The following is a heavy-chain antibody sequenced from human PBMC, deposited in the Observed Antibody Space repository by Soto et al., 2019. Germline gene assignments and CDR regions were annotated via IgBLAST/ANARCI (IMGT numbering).Heavy chain of an antibody. Sequence: QVQLVQSGAEVKKPGASVTFSCRSSGDTFNDYYIHWVRQAPGQGLEWMGWINPNGGVTKYAQKFQGWVTMTRDTSIRTVYMQLSRLRSDDTAVYYCARESGGATATLDYYYFYMDVWGTGTTVTVSS. CDR3: ARESGGATATLDYYYFYMDV. CDR1: GDTFNDYY. CDR2: INPNGGVT. V-gene: IGHV1-2*04. D-gene: IGHD5-12*01. J-gene: IGHJ6*03.